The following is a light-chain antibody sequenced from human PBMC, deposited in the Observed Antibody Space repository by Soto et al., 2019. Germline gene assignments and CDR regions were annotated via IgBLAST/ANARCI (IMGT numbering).Light chain of an antibody. CDR3: QTWGTGIAI. J-gene: IGLJ2*01. CDR1: SGHSNYA. CDR2: LNRDGSH. Sequence: QLVLTQSPSASASLGASVKLICTLSSGHSNYAIAWHQQQPEKGPRYLMKLNRDGSHSKGDGIPNRFSGSSSGAERYLTISSLQSEDEPDYYCQTWGTGIAIFGVGTKLTVL. V-gene: IGLV4-69*01.